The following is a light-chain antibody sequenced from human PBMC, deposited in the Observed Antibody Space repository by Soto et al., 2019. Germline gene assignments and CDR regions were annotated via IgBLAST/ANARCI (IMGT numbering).Light chain of an antibody. Sequence: DIQMTQSPSSLSASVGDRVTITCRASQSISSSLNWYQQKPGRAPKLLIYAASSLQSGVPSRFSGSGSGTDFTLAIRSLQTADFANYYCQQGYNSPYTFGQGTKVDIK. CDR3: QQGYNSPYT. J-gene: IGKJ2*01. V-gene: IGKV1-39*01. CDR2: AAS. CDR1: QSISSS.